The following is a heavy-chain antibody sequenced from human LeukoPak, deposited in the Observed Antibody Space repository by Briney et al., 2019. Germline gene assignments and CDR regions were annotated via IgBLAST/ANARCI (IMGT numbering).Heavy chain of an antibody. J-gene: IGHJ4*02. CDR3: ATEELERGWAYSDY. Sequence: ASVKVSCKASGYTFTSYGISWVRQAPGQGLEWMGWISAYNGNTNYAQKLQGRVTMTEDTSTDTAYMELSSLRSEDTAVYYCATEELERGWAYSDYWGQGTLVTVSS. D-gene: IGHD1-1*01. CDR2: ISAYNGNT. V-gene: IGHV1-18*04. CDR1: GYTFTSYG.